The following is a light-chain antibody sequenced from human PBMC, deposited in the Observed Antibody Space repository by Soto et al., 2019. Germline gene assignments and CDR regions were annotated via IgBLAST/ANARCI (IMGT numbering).Light chain of an antibody. J-gene: IGLJ3*02. CDR1: SSDIGAGYD. Sequence: QAVVTLPPSMSGAPGQRVTISCTGSSSDIGAGYDVHWYQQFPGTAPKLLIYSNINRPSGVPDRFSGSKSGTSASLAITGLQAEDEADYYCQSYDSSLGGSKGVFGGGTKLTVL. V-gene: IGLV1-40*01. CDR3: QSYDSSLGGSKGV. CDR2: SNI.